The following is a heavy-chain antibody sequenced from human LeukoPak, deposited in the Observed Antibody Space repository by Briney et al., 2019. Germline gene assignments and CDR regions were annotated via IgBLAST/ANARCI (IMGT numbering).Heavy chain of an antibody. CDR2: IYHSGSA. J-gene: IGHJ4*02. D-gene: IGHD1-1*01. V-gene: IGHV4-4*02. Sequence: SETLSLTCAVSGGSISSSNWWSWVRQPPGKGLEWIGEIYHSGSANYNPSLKSRVTISVDKSKNQFSLNLTSVTAADTAVYYCARASHWNQLHYFDYWGQGTLVTASS. CDR1: GGSISSSNW. CDR3: ARASHWNQLHYFDY.